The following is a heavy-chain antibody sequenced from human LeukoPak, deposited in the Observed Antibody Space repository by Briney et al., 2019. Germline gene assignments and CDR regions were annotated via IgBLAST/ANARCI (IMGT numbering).Heavy chain of an antibody. J-gene: IGHJ4*02. CDR3: ARGFPPYSSSSEEVDY. V-gene: IGHV1-8*01. Sequence: ASVKVSCKASGYTFTSYDINWVRPATGQGLEWMGWMNPNSGNTGYAQKFQGRVTMTRNTPISTAYMELSSLRSEDTAVYYCARGFPPYSSSSEEVDYWGQGTLVTVSS. D-gene: IGHD6-6*01. CDR1: GYTFTSYD. CDR2: MNPNSGNT.